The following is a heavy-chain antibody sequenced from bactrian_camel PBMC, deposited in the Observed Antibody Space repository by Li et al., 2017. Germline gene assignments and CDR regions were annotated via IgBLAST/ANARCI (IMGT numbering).Heavy chain of an antibody. D-gene: IGHD1*01. CDR2: IYSDGSET. J-gene: IGHJ4*01. CDR3: VTDWVPYLGSLSLDY. Sequence: HVQLVESGGGSVQPGGSLRLSCEVSAVGQSTYCMAWVRQAPGKGLEWVSGIYSDGSETYYAESMKGRFTISRDNAKNTVYPQMNSLKSEDSALYYCVTDWVPYLGSLSLDYWGQGTQVTVS. CDR1: AVGQSTYC. V-gene: IGHV3S6*01.